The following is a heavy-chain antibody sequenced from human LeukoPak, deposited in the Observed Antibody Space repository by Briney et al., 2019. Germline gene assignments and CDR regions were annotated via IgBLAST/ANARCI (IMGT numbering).Heavy chain of an antibody. CDR1: RFTFSSYS. J-gene: IGHJ5*01. CDR3: ATVSYYRFDS. V-gene: IGHV3-21*01. Sequence: PGGSLRLSCAASRFTFSSYSMNWVRQAPGKGLEWVSSISSSSSYIYYADSVKGRFTISRDNAKNSLYLQMNSLRADDTALYFCATVSYYRFDSWGQGTLVTVSS. D-gene: IGHD3-10*01. CDR2: ISSSSSYI.